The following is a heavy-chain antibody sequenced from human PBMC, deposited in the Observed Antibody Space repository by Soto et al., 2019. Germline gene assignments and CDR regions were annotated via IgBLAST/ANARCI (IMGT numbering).Heavy chain of an antibody. CDR1: GYTFTSYA. V-gene: IGHV1-69*13. J-gene: IGHJ6*02. Sequence: ASVKVSCKASGYTFTSYAFSWVRQAPGQGLEWLGGTIPMFGTPNYAQKFQGRVAISADESTATVYMELSSLRSEDTAVYFCARPLRDRNYYYGMAVWGQGTTVTVSS. D-gene: IGHD3-22*01. CDR3: ARPLRDRNYYYGMAV. CDR2: TIPMFGTP.